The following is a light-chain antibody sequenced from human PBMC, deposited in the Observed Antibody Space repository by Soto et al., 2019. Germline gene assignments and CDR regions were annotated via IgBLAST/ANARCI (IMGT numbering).Light chain of an antibody. CDR2: GAS. Sequence: EIVLTQSPGTLSLSPGERATLSCRASQSVSSSYLAWYQQKPGQAPRLLIYGASSRATGIPDRFSGSGSETDFTHTISRLEPEDFAVYYCQQYGSSLLTWTFGQGTKVEIK. J-gene: IGKJ1*01. V-gene: IGKV3-20*01. CDR3: QQYGSSLLTWT. CDR1: QSVSSSY.